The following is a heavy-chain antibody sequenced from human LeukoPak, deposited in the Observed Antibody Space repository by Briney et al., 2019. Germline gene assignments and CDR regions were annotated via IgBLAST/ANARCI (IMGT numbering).Heavy chain of an antibody. V-gene: IGHV1-2*06. CDR3: ARAIRRGGGFDP. CDR2: INPNSGGT. Sequence: GASVKVSCKASGYTFTGYYMHWVRQAPGQGLEWMGRINPNSGGTNYAQKFQGRVTMTRDTPISTAYMELSRLRSDDTAVYYCARAIRRGGGFDPWGQGTLVTVSS. CDR1: GYTFTGYY. J-gene: IGHJ5*02. D-gene: IGHD2-2*02.